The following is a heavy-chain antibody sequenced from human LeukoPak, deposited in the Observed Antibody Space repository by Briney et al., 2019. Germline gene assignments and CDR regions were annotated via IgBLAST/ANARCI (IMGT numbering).Heavy chain of an antibody. CDR2: INTDGSST. CDR1: GFTFSSSW. D-gene: IGHD3-3*01. V-gene: IGHV3-74*01. Sequence: GGSLRLSCAASGFTFSSSWMHWVRQAPGKGLLWVSRINTDGSSTGYADSVKGRFTISRDNAKNTLYLQMNSLRAEDTAVYYCASNTIFGVVALDYWGQGTLVTVSS. CDR3: ASNTIFGVVALDY. J-gene: IGHJ4*02.